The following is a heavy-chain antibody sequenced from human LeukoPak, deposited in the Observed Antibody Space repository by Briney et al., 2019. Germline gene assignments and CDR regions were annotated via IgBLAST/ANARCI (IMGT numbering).Heavy chain of an antibody. J-gene: IGHJ3*02. D-gene: IGHD3-10*01. CDR2: IYLSGST. Sequence: KPSETLSLTCTVSGGSFTTYYWSWIRQPAGKGLEWIGRIYLSGSTNYNPSLESRVNLSAETSKKQFSLKMSSATAADTGVYYCARGYGSRAFDIWGQGTLVTVSS. CDR3: ARGYGSRAFDI. V-gene: IGHV4-4*07. CDR1: GGSFTTYY.